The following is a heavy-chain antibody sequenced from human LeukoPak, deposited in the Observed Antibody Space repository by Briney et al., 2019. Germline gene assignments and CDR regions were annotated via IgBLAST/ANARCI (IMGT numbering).Heavy chain of an antibody. V-gene: IGHV1-2*06. D-gene: IGHD3-10*01. J-gene: IGHJ4*02. CDR2: INPNSGGT. CDR3: ARGLYGSGSYNHLDF. Sequence: APVKVSCKASGYTFTGYYIHWVRQAPGQGLEWMGRINPNSGGTDYAQKFQGRVTMTRDTSISTAYMELIGLRSDDTAVYYCARGLYGSGSYNHLDFWGQGTLVTVSS. CDR1: GYTFTGYY.